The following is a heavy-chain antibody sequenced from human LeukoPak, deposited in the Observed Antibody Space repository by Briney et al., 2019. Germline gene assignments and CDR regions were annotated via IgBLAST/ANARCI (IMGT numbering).Heavy chain of an antibody. Sequence: SETLSLTCTVSGGSISSSSYYWGWIRQPPGKGLEWIGSIYYSGSTYYNPSLKSRVTISVDTSKNQFSLKLSSVTAADTAVYYCARGGVWFGELYLDYWGQGTLVTVSS. J-gene: IGHJ4*02. CDR3: ARGGVWFGELYLDY. CDR2: IYYSGST. D-gene: IGHD3-10*01. CDR1: GGSISSSSYY. V-gene: IGHV4-39*07.